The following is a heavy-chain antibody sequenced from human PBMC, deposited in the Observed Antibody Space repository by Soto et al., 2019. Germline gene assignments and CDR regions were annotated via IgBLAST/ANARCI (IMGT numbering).Heavy chain of an antibody. Sequence: GGSLRLSCAASGFTFSSYGMYWVRQAPGKGLEWVAGISYVGSNQYYADSVRGRFTISRDNSKNTLYLQMNSLRTEDTAVYYCAKLLYHYDSSGFTAAYWGEGT. J-gene: IGHJ4*02. CDR3: AKLLYHYDSSGFTAAY. CDR2: ISYVGSNQ. V-gene: IGHV3-30*18. D-gene: IGHD3-22*01. CDR1: GFTFSSYG.